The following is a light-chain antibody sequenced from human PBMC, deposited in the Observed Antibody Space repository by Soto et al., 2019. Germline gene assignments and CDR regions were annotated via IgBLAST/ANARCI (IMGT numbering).Light chain of an antibody. Sequence: QSALTQPRSVSGSPGQSVTISCTGNSSDVGGYNFVSWYQQHPGKAPKFMIYDVTKRPSGVPDRFSGSKSGNTASLTISGLLAEDEADYYCCSYVGSYTSYVFGTGTKLTVL. J-gene: IGLJ1*01. V-gene: IGLV2-11*01. CDR2: DVT. CDR1: SSDVGGYNF. CDR3: CSYVGSYTSYV.